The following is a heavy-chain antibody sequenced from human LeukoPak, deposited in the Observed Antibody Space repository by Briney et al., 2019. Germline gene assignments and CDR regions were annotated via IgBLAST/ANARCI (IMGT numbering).Heavy chain of an antibody. CDR2: IYYSGST. CDR3: ARKEIYPTWFDP. J-gene: IGHJ5*02. V-gene: IGHV4-59*08. CDR1: GGSISSYY. Sequence: SETLSLTCTVSGGSISSYYWSWIRQPPGKGLEWMGNIYYSGSTNYNSSLKSRVTISVDTSKNQISLKLRSVTAADTAVYYCARKEIYPTWFDPWGQGTLVTVSS.